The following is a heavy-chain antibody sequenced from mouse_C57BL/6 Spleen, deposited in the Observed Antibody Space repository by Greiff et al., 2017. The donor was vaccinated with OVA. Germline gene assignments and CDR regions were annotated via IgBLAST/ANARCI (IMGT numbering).Heavy chain of an antibody. V-gene: IGHV5-9-1*02. J-gene: IGHJ4*01. D-gene: IGHD2-3*01. CDR3: TRDGYYVGYAMDY. CDR2: ISSGGDYI. CDR1: GFTFSSYA. Sequence: EVKLQESGEGLVKPGGSLKLSCAASGFTFSSYAMSWVRQTPEKRLEWVAYISSGGDYIYYADTVKGRFTISRDNARNTLYLQMSSLKSEDTAMYYCTRDGYYVGYAMDYWGQGTSVTVSS.